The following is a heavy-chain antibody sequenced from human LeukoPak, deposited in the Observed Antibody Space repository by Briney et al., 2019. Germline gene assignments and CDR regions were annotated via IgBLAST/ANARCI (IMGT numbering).Heavy chain of an antibody. CDR1: GYTFTGYY. J-gene: IGHJ4*02. V-gene: IGHV1-2*06. Sequence: ASVKVSCKASGYTFTGYYMHWVRQAPGQGLEWMGRINPNSGGTNYAQKFQGRVTMTRNTSITTAYMELRRLRSDDTAVYYCARDAPRSDGYWGQGTLVTVSS. CDR3: ARDAPRSDGY. D-gene: IGHD5-24*01. CDR2: INPNSGGT.